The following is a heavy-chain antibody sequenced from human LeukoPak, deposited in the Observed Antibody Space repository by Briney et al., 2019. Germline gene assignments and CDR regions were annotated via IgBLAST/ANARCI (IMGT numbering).Heavy chain of an antibody. J-gene: IGHJ5*02. Sequence: SETLSLTCTVSGGSISSSSYYWGWIRQPPGKGLEWIGSIYYSGSTYYNPSLMSRVTISVDTSKNQFSLKLSSVTAADTAVYYCARPLSGWYNWFDPWGQGTLVTVSS. CDR2: IYYSGST. CDR1: GGSISSSSYY. V-gene: IGHV4-39*01. CDR3: ARPLSGWYNWFDP. D-gene: IGHD6-19*01.